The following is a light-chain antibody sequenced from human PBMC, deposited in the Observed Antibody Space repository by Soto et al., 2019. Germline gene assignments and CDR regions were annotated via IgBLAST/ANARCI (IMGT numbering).Light chain of an antibody. CDR3: QQYNSYFPIT. J-gene: IGKJ5*01. Sequence: DIQMTQSPSTLSASVGDRVTITCRASQSISSWLAWYQQKPGKAPKLLIYDASSLESGVPSRFSGSGSGTEFTLTISSLQPDDFATYSCQQYNSYFPITFGQGTRLEIK. CDR2: DAS. CDR1: QSISSW. V-gene: IGKV1-5*01.